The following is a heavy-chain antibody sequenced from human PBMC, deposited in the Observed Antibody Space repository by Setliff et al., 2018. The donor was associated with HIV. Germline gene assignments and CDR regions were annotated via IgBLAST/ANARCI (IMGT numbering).Heavy chain of an antibody. J-gene: IGHJ4*02. CDR2: IYSSGST. D-gene: IGHD3-22*01. V-gene: IGHV4-61*01. CDR1: GGSVSSGSYF. Sequence: SETLSLTCTVSGGSVSSGSYFWSWIRQPPGKGLEWIGYIYSSGSTNYNPSLKSRVTISVDTSKNEFSLKLSSVTAADTAIYYCARRGNYYDTGGSNYFDYWGQGTLVTVS. CDR3: ARRGNYYDTGGSNYFDY.